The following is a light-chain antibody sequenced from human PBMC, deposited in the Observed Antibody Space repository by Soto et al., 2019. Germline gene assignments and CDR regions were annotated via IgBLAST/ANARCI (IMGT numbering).Light chain of an antibody. CDR2: AAS. J-gene: IGKJ1*01. CDR3: RQKNSARG. V-gene: IGKV1-27*01. CDR1: QGISNY. Sequence: DIQMTQSPASLSASVGDRVTITCRASQGISNYLAWYQQKPGKVPKLLIYAASTLPSGVPSRFSGRGSGTEFTLTISSLEAEDGATYNCRQKNSARGFGQGTKWEI.